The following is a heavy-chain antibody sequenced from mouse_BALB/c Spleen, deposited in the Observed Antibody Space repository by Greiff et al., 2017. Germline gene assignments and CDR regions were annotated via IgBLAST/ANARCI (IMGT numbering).Heavy chain of an antibody. CDR2: INPNNGGT. Sequence: EVQLQQSGPELVKPGASVKIPCKASGYTFTDYNMDWVKQSHGKSLEWIGDINPNNGGTIYNQKFKGKATLTVDKSSSTAYMELRSLTSEDTAVYYCARRDYGISFAYWGQGTLVTVSA. CDR3: ARRDYGISFAY. CDR1: GYTFTDYN. D-gene: IGHD2-1*01. V-gene: IGHV1-18*01. J-gene: IGHJ3*01.